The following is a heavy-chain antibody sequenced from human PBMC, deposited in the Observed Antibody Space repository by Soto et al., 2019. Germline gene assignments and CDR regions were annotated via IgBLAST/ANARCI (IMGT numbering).Heavy chain of an antibody. J-gene: IGHJ4*02. CDR3: ARRAYRAAVTFDY. CDR2: IYYSGST. Sequence: SETLSLTCTVSGGSISSSSYYWGWIRQPPGKGLEWIGSIYYSGSTYYNPSLKSRVTISVDTSKNQFSLKLSSVTAADTAVYYCARRAYRAAVTFDYWGQGTLVTVSS. V-gene: IGHV4-39*01. D-gene: IGHD6-13*01. CDR1: GGSISSSSYY.